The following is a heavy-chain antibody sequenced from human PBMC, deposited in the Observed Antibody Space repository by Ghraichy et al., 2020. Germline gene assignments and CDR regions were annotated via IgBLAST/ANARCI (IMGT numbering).Heavy chain of an antibody. V-gene: IGHV3-7*01. J-gene: IGHJ2*01. Sequence: GGSLRLSCAASGFTFSSYWMSWVRQAPGKGLEWVANIKQDGSEKNYVDSVKGRFTISRDNAKNSLYLQMNSLRAEDTAVYYCARDYSTWYFDLWGRGTLVTVSS. CDR3: ARDYSTWYFDL. D-gene: IGHD2-21*01. CDR2: IKQDGSEK. CDR1: GFTFSSYW.